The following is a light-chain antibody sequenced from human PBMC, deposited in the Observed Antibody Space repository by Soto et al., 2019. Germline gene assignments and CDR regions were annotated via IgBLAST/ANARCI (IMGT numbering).Light chain of an antibody. CDR1: SSDVGAYNS. J-gene: IGLJ1*01. V-gene: IGLV2-14*01. CDR3: SSYTTSVTYV. Sequence: QSVLTQPASVSGSPGQSITISCTGTSSDVGAYNSVSWYQQHPGKAPKLIIYDVSTRPSGISDRFSGSKSGNTASLTISGLQAEDESDYYCSSYTTSVTYVFGTGTKRTVL. CDR2: DVS.